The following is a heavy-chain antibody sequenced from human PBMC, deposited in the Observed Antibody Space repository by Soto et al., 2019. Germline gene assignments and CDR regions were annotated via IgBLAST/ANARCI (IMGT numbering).Heavy chain of an antibody. V-gene: IGHV4-39*01. CDR2: IYYSGST. CDR1: GGSISSSSYY. D-gene: IGHD3-10*01. CDR3: AQLHPPYWFDP. J-gene: IGHJ5*02. Sequence: QLQLQESGPGLVKPSETLSLTCTVSGGSISSSSYYWGWIRQPPGKGLEWIGSIYYSGSTYYNPSLKSRVTISVDTSKNQFSLKLSSVTAADPAVYYCAQLHPPYWFDPWGQGTLVTVSS.